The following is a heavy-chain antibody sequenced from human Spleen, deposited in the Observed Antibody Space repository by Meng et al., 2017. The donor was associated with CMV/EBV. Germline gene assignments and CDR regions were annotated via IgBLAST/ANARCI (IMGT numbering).Heavy chain of an antibody. D-gene: IGHD6-19*01. V-gene: IGHV6-1*02. CDR2: TYYRSKWYT. J-gene: IGHJ1*01. CDR1: RDSFSSTCGA. Sequence: QVQLQPYGPGLLMPSRALPLHCGISRDSFSSTCGACNWIRQSPSRGLEWLGRTYYRSKWYTDYAVSVKSRIVINPDTFKSQFSLQLNSVPPEDTAVYYCARGQDGIAVADYWGQGTLVTVSS. CDR3: ARGQDGIAVADY.